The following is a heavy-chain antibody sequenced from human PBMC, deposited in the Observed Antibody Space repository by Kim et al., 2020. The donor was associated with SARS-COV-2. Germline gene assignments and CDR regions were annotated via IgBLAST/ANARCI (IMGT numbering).Heavy chain of an antibody. D-gene: IGHD5-12*01. V-gene: IGHV1-2*02. CDR2: INPNSGAT. J-gene: IGHJ4*02. CDR3: ARPDIRRDGYNFDY. Sequence: ASVKVSCKASGYTFTGYYMHWVRQAPGQGLEWMGWINPNSGATNYAQKFQGRVTMTRDTSISTAYMELSRLRSDDTAVYYCARPDIRRDGYNFDYWGQGTLVTVSS. CDR1: GYTFTGYY.